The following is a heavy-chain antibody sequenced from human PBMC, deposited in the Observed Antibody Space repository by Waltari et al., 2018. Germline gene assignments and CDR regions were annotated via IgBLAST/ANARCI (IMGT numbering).Heavy chain of an antibody. D-gene: IGHD1-20*01. J-gene: IGHJ3*01. V-gene: IGHV3-72*01. CDR1: GFTFSDHY. CDR3: ARGYHSFDV. CDR2: TRNKANSYTT. Sequence: EVQLVDAGGGLVQPGGSLRLSWAASGFTFSDHYMDWVRQAPGKGLEWVGRTRNKANSYTTEYAASVKGRFTVSRDESRDSLYLQMTSLKTEDTAVYYCARGYHSFDVWGQGTMVTVSS.